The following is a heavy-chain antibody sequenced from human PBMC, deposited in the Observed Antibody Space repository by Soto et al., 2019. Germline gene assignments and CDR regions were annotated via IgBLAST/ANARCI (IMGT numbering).Heavy chain of an antibody. D-gene: IGHD4-17*01. V-gene: IGHV1-46*03. CDR3: ARWATVTTSGLVEAFDI. J-gene: IGHJ3*02. CDR1: GYTFTSYY. Sequence: QVQLVQSGAEVKKPGASVKVSCKASGYTFTSYYMHWVRQAPGQGLEWMGIINPSGGSTSYAQKCQGRVTMTRDTSTSTVYMELSSLRSEDTAVYYCARWATVTTSGLVEAFDIWGQGTMVTVSS. CDR2: INPSGGST.